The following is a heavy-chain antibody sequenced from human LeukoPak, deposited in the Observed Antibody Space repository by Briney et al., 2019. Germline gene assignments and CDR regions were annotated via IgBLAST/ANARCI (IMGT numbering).Heavy chain of an antibody. CDR1: GFTFSTNY. Sequence: GGSLRLPCAASGFTFSTNYMSWVRQAPGKGLEWVSVTYSGGNTYYADSVKGRFTISRDNSKNTVYLQMNSLRAEDTAVYYCARGLYADYAFDYWGQGTLVTVSS. CDR2: TYSGGNT. J-gene: IGHJ4*02. D-gene: IGHD4-17*01. V-gene: IGHV3-66*01. CDR3: ARGLYADYAFDY.